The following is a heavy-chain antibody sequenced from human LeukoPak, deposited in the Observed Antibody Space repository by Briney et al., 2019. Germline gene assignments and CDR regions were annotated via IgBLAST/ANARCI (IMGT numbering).Heavy chain of an antibody. D-gene: IGHD3-22*01. Sequence: GASVKVSCKASGYTFTSYGISWVRQAPGQGLEWMGWISAYNGNTNYAQKLQGRVTMTTDTSTSTAYMELRSLRSDDTAVYYCARGTYYYDSSGYPRGLRPPDYWGQGTLVTVSS. V-gene: IGHV1-18*01. CDR3: ARGTYYYDSSGYPRGLRPPDY. CDR1: GYTFTSYG. J-gene: IGHJ4*02. CDR2: ISAYNGNT.